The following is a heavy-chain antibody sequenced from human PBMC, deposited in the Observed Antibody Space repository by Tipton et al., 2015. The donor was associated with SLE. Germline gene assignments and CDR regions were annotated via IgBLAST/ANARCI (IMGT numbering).Heavy chain of an antibody. CDR2: IYYSGST. CDR1: GGSISSYY. V-gene: IGHV4-59*01. CDR3: VRDSGNYFDY. J-gene: IGHJ4*02. D-gene: IGHD3-10*01. Sequence: TLSLTCTVSGGSISSYYWSWIRQPPGKGLEWIGYIYYSGSTNYNPSLKSRVTISVDTSKNQFSLKLSSVTAADTAVYYCVRDSGNYFDYWGQGTLVTVSS.